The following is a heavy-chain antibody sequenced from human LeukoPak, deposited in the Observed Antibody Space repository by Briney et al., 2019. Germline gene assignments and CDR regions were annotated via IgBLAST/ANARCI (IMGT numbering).Heavy chain of an antibody. Sequence: SETLSLTCAVSGYSISSGYYWCWIRQPPGEGLEWIGIIYHSGSTYYNPSLKSRVTISADTSKNQSSLQLSTVTADDTAVYYCARANQAFDYWDQG. V-gene: IGHV4-38-2*01. CDR3: ARANQAFDY. CDR2: IYHSGST. J-gene: IGHJ4*02. CDR1: GYSISSGYY. D-gene: IGHD1-14*01.